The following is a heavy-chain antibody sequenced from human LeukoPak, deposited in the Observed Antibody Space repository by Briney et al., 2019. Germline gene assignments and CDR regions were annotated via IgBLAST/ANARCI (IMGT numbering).Heavy chain of an antibody. V-gene: IGHV5-51*01. J-gene: IGHJ3*02. CDR1: GYSFSNYW. CDR2: IYPGDSDT. D-gene: IGHD6-13*01. Sequence: GESLKISCRGSGYSFSNYWIGWVRQMPGKGLEWMGIIYPGDSDTRYSPSFQGQVTISADKSISTAYLQWSSLKASDTAMYYCARHVRIWLAAAFDAFDIWGQGTMVTVSS. CDR3: ARHVRIWLAAAFDAFDI.